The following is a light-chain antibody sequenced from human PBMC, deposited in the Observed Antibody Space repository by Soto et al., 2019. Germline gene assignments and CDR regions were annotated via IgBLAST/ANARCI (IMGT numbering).Light chain of an antibody. CDR3: QQHNIYTIT. V-gene: IGKV1-5*01. J-gene: IGKJ3*01. CDR2: TAS. CDR1: QTISSW. Sequence: DIQMTQSPSTLSASEGARVTITCRASQTISSWLAWYQQKPGKAPNLLIHTASTLQSGVPSRFSGSGSGTEFTLTISSLQPEDFATYYCQQHNIYTITFGQGTKVDIK.